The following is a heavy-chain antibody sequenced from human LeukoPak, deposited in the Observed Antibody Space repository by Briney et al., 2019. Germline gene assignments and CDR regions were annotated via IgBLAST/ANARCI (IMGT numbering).Heavy chain of an antibody. Sequence: GGSLRLSCAASGFTFSSYAMSWVRQAPGKGLEWVSAISGSGGSTYYADSVKGRFTISRDNSKNTLYLQMNSLRAEDTAVYYCATILAVAGANFDYWGQGTLVTVSS. CDR3: ATILAVAGANFDY. V-gene: IGHV3-23*01. CDR2: ISGSGGST. J-gene: IGHJ4*02. CDR1: GFTFSSYA. D-gene: IGHD6-19*01.